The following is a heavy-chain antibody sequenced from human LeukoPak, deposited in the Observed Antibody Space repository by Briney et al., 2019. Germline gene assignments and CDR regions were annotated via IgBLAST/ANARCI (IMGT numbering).Heavy chain of an antibody. Sequence: SETLSLTCAVSGGSISSSNWWSWVRQPPGKGLEWIGEIYHSGSTNYNPSLKSRVTISVDKSKNQFSLKLSSVTAADTAVYYCARGTSGYYGSGSYFGENYYYYYGMDVWGKGTTVTVSS. CDR3: ARGTSGYYGSGSYFGENYYYYYGMDV. D-gene: IGHD3-10*01. V-gene: IGHV4-4*02. CDR2: IYHSGST. J-gene: IGHJ6*04. CDR1: GGSISSSNW.